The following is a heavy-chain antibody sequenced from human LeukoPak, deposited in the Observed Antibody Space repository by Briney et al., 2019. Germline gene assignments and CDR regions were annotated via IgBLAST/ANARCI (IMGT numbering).Heavy chain of an antibody. D-gene: IGHD1-1*01. CDR1: GFTVSSNY. CDR2: IYSGGST. J-gene: IGHJ4*02. Sequence: GGSLRLSCAVSGFTVSSNYVSWVRQAPGKGLEWVSIIYSGGSTYYADSVKGRFTISRDNSKNTLYLQMNSLRAEDTAVYYCARWANSVDYWGQGTLVTVSS. CDR3: ARWANSVDY. V-gene: IGHV3-66*01.